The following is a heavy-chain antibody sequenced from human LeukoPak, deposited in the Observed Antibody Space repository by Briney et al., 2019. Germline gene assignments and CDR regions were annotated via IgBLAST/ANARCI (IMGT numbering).Heavy chain of an antibody. D-gene: IGHD1-26*01. CDR2: ISYDGSNK. Sequence: GGSLRLSCAASGFTFSSYGMPWVRQAPGKGLEWVAVISYDGSNKYYADSVKGRFTISRDNSKNTLYLQMNSLRAEDTAVYYCAKSGVGATWGVDYWGQGTLVTVSS. CDR1: GFTFSSYG. J-gene: IGHJ4*02. V-gene: IGHV3-30*18. CDR3: AKSGVGATWGVDY.